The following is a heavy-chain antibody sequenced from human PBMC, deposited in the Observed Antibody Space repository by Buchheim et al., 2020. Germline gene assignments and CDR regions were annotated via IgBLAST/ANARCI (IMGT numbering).Heavy chain of an antibody. Sequence: QVQLQESGPGLVKPSQTLSLTCTVSGGSISSGGYYWSWIRQHPGKGLEWIGYIYYSGSTYYNPSLKSRVTISVDTSKNQFFLKLSYVTAEDTAVYYCARYPGAGSYGVYYYYGMDVWGQGTT. CDR3: ARYPGAGSYGVYYYYGMDV. CDR2: IYYSGST. D-gene: IGHD3-10*01. CDR1: GGSISSGGYY. J-gene: IGHJ6*02. V-gene: IGHV4-31*03.